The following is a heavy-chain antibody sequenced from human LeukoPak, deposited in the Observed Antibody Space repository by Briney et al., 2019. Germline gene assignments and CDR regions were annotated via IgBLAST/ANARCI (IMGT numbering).Heavy chain of an antibody. CDR2: IYPGDSDT. CDR1: RYTFSSYW. D-gene: IGHD3-3*01. Sequence: GESLKISCKGSRYTFSSYWIGWVRQMPGKGLEWMGIIYPGDSDTRYSPSLQGQVTISVDTSIGTAYLQWSSLKASDTAIYYCARQNDFRLDYWGQGTLVTVSS. CDR3: ARQNDFRLDY. V-gene: IGHV5-51*01. J-gene: IGHJ4*02.